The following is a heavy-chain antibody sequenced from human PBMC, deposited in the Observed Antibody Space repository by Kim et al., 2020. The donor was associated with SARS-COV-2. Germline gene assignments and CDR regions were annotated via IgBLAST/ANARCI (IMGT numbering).Heavy chain of an antibody. CDR2: ISYDGSNK. V-gene: IGHV3-33*05. CDR3: ARGAYYYDSSGYSKSDA. D-gene: IGHD3-22*01. CDR1: GFTFSSYG. Sequence: GGSLRLSCAASGFTFSSYGMHWVRQAPGKGLEWVAVISYDGSNKYYADSVKGRFTISRDNSKNTLYLQMNSLRAEDTAVYYCARGAYYYDSSGYSKSDA. J-gene: IGHJ3*01.